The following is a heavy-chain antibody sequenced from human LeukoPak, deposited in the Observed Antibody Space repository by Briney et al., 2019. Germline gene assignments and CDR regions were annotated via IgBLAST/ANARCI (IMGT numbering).Heavy chain of an antibody. V-gene: IGHV4-30-2*01. D-gene: IGHD5-12*01. J-gene: IGHJ4*02. CDR1: GGSISSGGYY. CDR2: IYHSGST. Sequence: RPSQTLSLTCTVSGGSISSGGYYWSWIRQPPGKGLEWIGYIYHSGSTYYNPSLKSRVTISVDRSKNQFSLKLSSVTAADTAVYYCARDISGYVRGELDYWGQGTLVTVSS. CDR3: ARDISGYVRGELDY.